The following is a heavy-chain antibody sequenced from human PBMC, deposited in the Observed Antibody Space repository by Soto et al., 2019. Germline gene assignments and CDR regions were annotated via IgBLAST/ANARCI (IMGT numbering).Heavy chain of an antibody. CDR2: IIPILGIA. J-gene: IGHJ5*02. CDR3: ARENEYYDFWSGYYNWFDP. Sequence: ASVKVSCKASGGTFSSYTISWVRQAPGQGLEWMGRIIPILGIANYAQKFQGRVTITADKSTSTAYMELSSLRSEDTAVYYCARENEYYDFWSGYYNWFDPWGQGTLVTVSS. V-gene: IGHV1-69*04. CDR1: GGTFSSYT. D-gene: IGHD3-3*01.